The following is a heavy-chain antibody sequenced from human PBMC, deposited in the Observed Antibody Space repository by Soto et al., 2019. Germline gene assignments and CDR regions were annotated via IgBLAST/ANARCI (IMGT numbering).Heavy chain of an antibody. CDR3: ARVRQIVGYFDSPMDV. V-gene: IGHV1-18*01. J-gene: IGHJ6*03. Sequence: QVPLLQSGAEVKKPGASVKVSCKASGYTFTNYGITWVRQAPGQGLEWMGWISAYNGNTHYTQRLQGSVTMTTDTSTSTVYMELRGLRSEDKAVYYCARVRQIVGYFDSPMDVWGTGTTVTVSS. CDR1: GYTFTNYG. D-gene: IGHD6-6*01. CDR2: ISAYNGNT.